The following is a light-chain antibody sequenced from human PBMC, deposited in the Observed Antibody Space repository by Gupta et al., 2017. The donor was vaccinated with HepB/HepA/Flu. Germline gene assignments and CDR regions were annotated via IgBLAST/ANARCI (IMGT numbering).Light chain of an antibody. Sequence: DIQMTQSPSPLSASVGDRVTITCRASQSIVDYLAWYQQRPGKAPKLLIYRASSLASGVPSRFSASGSGAEFTLTINGLQADDFASYYCQQYLAFPLTFGGGTKVEIK. CDR2: RAS. CDR1: QSIVDY. J-gene: IGKJ4*01. CDR3: QQYLAFPLT. V-gene: IGKV1-5*03.